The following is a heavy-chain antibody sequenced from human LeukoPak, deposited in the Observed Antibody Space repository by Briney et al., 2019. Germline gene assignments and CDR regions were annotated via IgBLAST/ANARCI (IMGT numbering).Heavy chain of an antibody. Sequence: GGSLRLSCAASGFTFSSYGMHWVRQAPGKGLEWVAVISYDGSNKYYADSVKGRFTISRDNSKNTLYQQMNSLRAEDTTVYYCAKGESSSWPQVYFYYYYGMDVWGQGTTVTVSS. CDR2: ISYDGSNK. V-gene: IGHV3-30*18. CDR1: GFTFSSYG. CDR3: AKGESSSWPQVYFYYYYGMDV. D-gene: IGHD6-13*01. J-gene: IGHJ6*02.